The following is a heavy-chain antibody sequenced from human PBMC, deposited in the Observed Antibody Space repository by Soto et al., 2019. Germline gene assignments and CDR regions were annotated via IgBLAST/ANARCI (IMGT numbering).Heavy chain of an antibody. J-gene: IGHJ4*02. CDR1: GYTFTGHY. CDR2: IGPARGDT. Sequence: ASVKVSCKASGYTFTGHYIHWVRQAPGQGPEWMGEIGPARGDTRYAQKFQGRVTMTRDTSITTVYMELNNMRTDDTAVYYCGRGRSGQLVVFYWGQGTPVTVSS. V-gene: IGHV1-2*02. D-gene: IGHD3-10*01. CDR3: GRGRSGQLVVFY.